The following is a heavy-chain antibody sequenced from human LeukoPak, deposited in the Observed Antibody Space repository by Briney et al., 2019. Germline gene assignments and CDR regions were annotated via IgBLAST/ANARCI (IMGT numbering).Heavy chain of an antibody. J-gene: IGHJ3*02. CDR1: GFTVSSNY. CDR2: IYSGGST. Sequence: GGSLRLSCAASGFTVSSNYMSWLRQAPGKGLEWVSVIYSGGSTYYADSVKGRFTISRDNSKNTLYLQMNSLRAEDTAVYYCARDSPRGAFDIWGQGTMVTVSS. V-gene: IGHV3-53*01. CDR3: ARDSPRGAFDI.